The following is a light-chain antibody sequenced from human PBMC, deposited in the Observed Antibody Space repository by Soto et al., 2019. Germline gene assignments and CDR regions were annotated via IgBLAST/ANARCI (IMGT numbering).Light chain of an antibody. Sequence: QSVLPQPPSASGSPGQSVTISCTGTSSDVGAYDYVSWYQQHPGKAPKLMIYEINKRPSGVPDRFSGSKSGNTASLTVSGLQAEDEADYYCSSFAGSNNFPYVFGTGTKSPS. CDR2: EIN. CDR3: SSFAGSNNFPYV. V-gene: IGLV2-8*01. J-gene: IGLJ1*01. CDR1: SSDVGAYDY.